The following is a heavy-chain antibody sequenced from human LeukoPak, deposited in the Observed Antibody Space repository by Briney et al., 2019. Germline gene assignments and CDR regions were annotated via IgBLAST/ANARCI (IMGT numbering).Heavy chain of an antibody. CDR3: ARDRLPATEADY. CDR1: GFTFSSHG. Sequence: GGSLRLSCAASGFTFSSHGMDWVRQAPGKGLEWVAVIWYDGSSKYYADSVKGRFTISRDNSKDTLYLQMNSLRAEDTAVYYCARDRLPATEADYWGQGTLVTVSS. D-gene: IGHD2-15*01. CDR2: IWYDGSSK. V-gene: IGHV3-33*01. J-gene: IGHJ4*02.